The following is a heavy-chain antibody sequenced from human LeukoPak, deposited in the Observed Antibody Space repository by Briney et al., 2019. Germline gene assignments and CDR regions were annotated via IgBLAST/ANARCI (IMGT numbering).Heavy chain of an antibody. Sequence: RGSLRLSCAASGLTFSSYWMSWVRQTPGKGLEWVANIKQDGSEKYYVDSVKGRFTTSRDNAKNSLYLQMNSVRAEDTAVYYCARDRGDYGDCHDYWGQGTLVTVSS. CDR2: IKQDGSEK. D-gene: IGHD4-17*01. CDR3: ARDRGDYGDCHDY. J-gene: IGHJ4*02. V-gene: IGHV3-7*01. CDR1: GLTFSSYW.